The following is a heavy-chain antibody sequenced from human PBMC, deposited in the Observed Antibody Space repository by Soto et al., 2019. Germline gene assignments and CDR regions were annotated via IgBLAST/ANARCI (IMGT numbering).Heavy chain of an antibody. Sequence: QVQLEESGGGVVQPGRSLRLSCAASGFSFSIYGMHWVRQAPGQGLEWMAGIWHDGSNKYYADSVKGRFTISRDDSKNTLYLQMNSLRAEDTAVYYCARDAGYQGQLGQQLPDSWGQGTLVTVSS. J-gene: IGHJ1*01. CDR2: IWHDGSNK. V-gene: IGHV3-33*01. CDR3: ARDAGYQGQLGQQLPDS. D-gene: IGHD6-13*01. CDR1: GFSFSIYG.